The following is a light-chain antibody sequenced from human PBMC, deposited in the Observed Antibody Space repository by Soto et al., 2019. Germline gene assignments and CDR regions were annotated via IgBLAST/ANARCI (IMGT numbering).Light chain of an antibody. CDR2: GAS. CDR3: QQRQSWPRT. CDR1: QNVGNN. V-gene: IGKV3-15*01. J-gene: IGKJ1*01. Sequence: EIVMTQSPATLSVSPGERATLSCRASQNVGNNLVWYQQKPGQAPRLLIYGASTRAAGIPDRFSGSGSGTEFTLTISGLQSDDFAVYYCQQRQSWPRTFGQGTKVDIK.